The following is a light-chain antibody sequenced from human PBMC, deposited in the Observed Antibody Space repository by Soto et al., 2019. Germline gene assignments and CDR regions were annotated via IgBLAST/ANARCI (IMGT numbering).Light chain of an antibody. CDR3: QQYGSFSWT. V-gene: IGKV3-20*01. CDR1: QSVSSNY. J-gene: IGKJ1*01. Sequence: DIVLTQSPGTLSLSPGERATLSCRASQSVSSNYLAWYQQKPGQAPRLLIHGASTRATGVPDRFSGSGSGTDFNLTISRLEPEDFAVYHCQQYGSFSWTFGQGTKVESK. CDR2: GAS.